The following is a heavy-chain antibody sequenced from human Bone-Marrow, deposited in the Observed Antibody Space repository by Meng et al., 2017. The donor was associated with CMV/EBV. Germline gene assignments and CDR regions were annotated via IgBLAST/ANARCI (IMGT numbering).Heavy chain of an antibody. CDR2: IYWNDDK. CDR3: AHRPTETYYDFWSGPDWGYFDY. V-gene: IGHV2-5*01. D-gene: IGHD3-3*01. Sequence: SGPTLVKPTQTLTLTCTFSGFSLSTSGVGVGWIRQPPGKALEWLALIYWNDDKRYSPSLKSRLTITKDTSKNQVVLTMTNMDPVDTATYYCAHRPTETYYDFWSGPDWGYFDYWSQGTLVTVSS. J-gene: IGHJ4*02. CDR1: GFSLSTSGVG.